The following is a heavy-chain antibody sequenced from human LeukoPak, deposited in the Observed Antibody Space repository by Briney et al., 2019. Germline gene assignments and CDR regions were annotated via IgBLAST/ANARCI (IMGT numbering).Heavy chain of an antibody. Sequence: QPGGSLKLSCAASGFTFSGSAMHWVRQASGKGLEWVGRIRSKANSYATAYAASVKGRFTISRDDSKNTAYLQMDSLKTEDTAVYYCTGWEGSSWYGEWFDPWGQGTLVTVSS. D-gene: IGHD6-13*01. CDR1: GFTFSGSA. J-gene: IGHJ5*02. V-gene: IGHV3-73*01. CDR2: IRSKANSYAT. CDR3: TGWEGSSWYGEWFDP.